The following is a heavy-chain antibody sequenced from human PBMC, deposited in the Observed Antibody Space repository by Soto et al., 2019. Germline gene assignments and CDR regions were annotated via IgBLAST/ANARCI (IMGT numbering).Heavy chain of an antibody. D-gene: IGHD1-26*01. Sequence: QVHVQQSGPGLVKPSETLSLSCTVSSGPSSSHNWGWIRQPPGRGLEWIGYVYYTGGTSYNPSLKSRVTISADTSTNHISLTLSSVTAADTAVYYCVRQGIDYLHGLVDVWGQGITVRVSS. CDR2: VYYTGGT. V-gene: IGHV4-59*08. CDR3: VRQGIDYLHGLVDV. CDR1: SGPSSSHN. J-gene: IGHJ6*02.